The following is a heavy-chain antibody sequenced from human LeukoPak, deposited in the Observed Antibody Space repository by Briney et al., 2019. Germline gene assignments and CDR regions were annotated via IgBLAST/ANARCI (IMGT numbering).Heavy chain of an antibody. CDR2: ISSSSSYI. D-gene: IGHD2-8*01. J-gene: IGHJ4*02. V-gene: IGHV3-21*01. Sequence: AGGSLRLSCAASGFTFSNYSMNWVRQAPGKGLEWVSSISSSSSYIYYADSVKGRFTISRDNAKNSLYLQMNSLRAEDTAVYYCARLSHGDCTNGVCYIDYWGQGTLVTVSS. CDR3: ARLSHGDCTNGVCYIDY. CDR1: GFTFSNYS.